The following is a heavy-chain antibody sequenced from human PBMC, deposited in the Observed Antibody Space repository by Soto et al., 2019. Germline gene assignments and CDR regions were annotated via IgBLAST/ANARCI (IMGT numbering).Heavy chain of an antibody. D-gene: IGHD3-10*01. Sequence: QVQLVQSGAEVKKPGSSVKVSCKASGGTFSSYAISWVRQAPGQGLEWMGGTIPIFGTANYAQKFQGRVTITADESTSTAYMELSSLRSEETAVYYCAREGRYYGAGSYFPRFDPWGQRTLVTVSS. J-gene: IGHJ5*02. V-gene: IGHV1-69*01. CDR1: GGTFSSYA. CDR2: TIPIFGTA. CDR3: AREGRYYGAGSYFPRFDP.